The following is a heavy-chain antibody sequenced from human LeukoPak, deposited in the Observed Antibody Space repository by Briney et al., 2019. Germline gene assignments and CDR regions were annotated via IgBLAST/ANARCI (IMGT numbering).Heavy chain of an antibody. Sequence: GASVKVSCKASGGTFSSYAISWVRQAPGQGLEGMGGIIPIFGTANYAQKFQGRVTITTDESTSTAYMELSSLRSEDTAVYYCARDQGGYYDSSGYFDYWGQGTLVTVSS. D-gene: IGHD3-22*01. J-gene: IGHJ4*02. CDR1: GGTFSSYA. CDR3: ARDQGGYYDSSGYFDY. V-gene: IGHV1-69*05. CDR2: IIPIFGTA.